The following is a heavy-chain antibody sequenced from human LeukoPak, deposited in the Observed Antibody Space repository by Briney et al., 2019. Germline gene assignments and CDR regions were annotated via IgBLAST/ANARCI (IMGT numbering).Heavy chain of an antibody. CDR1: GYTFTGYY. CDR2: INPNSGGT. V-gene: IGHV1-2*02. Sequence: ASVKVSCKASGYTFTGYYMHWVRQAPGQGLEWMGWINPNSGGTNYAQKFQGRVTMTRDTSISTAYMELSRLRSDDTAEYYCARVRIIRQQLVIDYWGQGTLVTVSS. J-gene: IGHJ4*02. D-gene: IGHD6-13*01. CDR3: ARVRIIRQQLVIDY.